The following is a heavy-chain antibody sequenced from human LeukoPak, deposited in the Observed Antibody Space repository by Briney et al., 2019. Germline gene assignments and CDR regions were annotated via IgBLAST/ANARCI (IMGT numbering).Heavy chain of an antibody. J-gene: IGHJ6*03. CDR3: AKGVLTGGYYYYYMDV. V-gene: IGHV3-30*18. CDR2: ISYDGSNK. D-gene: IGHD1-14*01. CDR1: GFTFSSYG. Sequence: GGSLRLSCAASGFTFSSYGMHWVRQAPGKGLEWVAVISYDGSNKYYADSLKGRFTISRDDSKNTLYLEMNSLRAEDTAVYYCAKGVLTGGYYYYYMDVWGKGTTVTVSS.